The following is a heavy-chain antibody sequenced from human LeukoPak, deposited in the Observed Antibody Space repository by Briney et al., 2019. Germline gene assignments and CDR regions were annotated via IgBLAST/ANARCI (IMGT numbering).Heavy chain of an antibody. CDR2: ISGSGVST. Sequence: GGSLRLSCAASGFTFSSYAMSWVRQAPGKGLEWVSAISGSGVSTFYADSVKGRFTISRDNSKNTLYLQMNSLRAEDTAVYYCAKDTARVWLAGYYFDYWGQGTLVTVSS. J-gene: IGHJ4*02. CDR3: AKDTARVWLAGYYFDY. V-gene: IGHV3-23*01. D-gene: IGHD5-18*01. CDR1: GFTFSSYA.